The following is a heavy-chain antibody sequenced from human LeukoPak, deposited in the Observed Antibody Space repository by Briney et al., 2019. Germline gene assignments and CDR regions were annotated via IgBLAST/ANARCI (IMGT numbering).Heavy chain of an antibody. CDR2: ISAYNGNT. Sequence: ASVKDSCKASAYTHIRYGINSVRPAGGQGREWMGWISAYNGNTNNAQKLQCRVTMTTDTSTSTAYMELRSLRSDDTAVYYCARVRDSSGWSEIDYWGQGTLVTVSS. D-gene: IGHD6-19*01. CDR1: AYTHIRYG. J-gene: IGHJ4*02. CDR3: ARVRDSSGWSEIDY. V-gene: IGHV1-18*04.